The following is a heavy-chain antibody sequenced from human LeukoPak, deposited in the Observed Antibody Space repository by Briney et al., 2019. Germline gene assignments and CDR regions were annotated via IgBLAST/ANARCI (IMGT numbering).Heavy chain of an antibody. CDR3: VRAYDY. J-gene: IGHJ4*02. CDR2: IYNSGST. V-gene: IGHV4-34*01. Sequence: KTSETLSLTCAVYGGSFSGSNWSWIRQPPGKGLEWLGEIYNSGSTIYNPSLKSRVTISVDPSKNQFSLNLISVTAADTAVYYCVRAYDYWGQGTLVTVSS. CDR1: GGSFSGSN.